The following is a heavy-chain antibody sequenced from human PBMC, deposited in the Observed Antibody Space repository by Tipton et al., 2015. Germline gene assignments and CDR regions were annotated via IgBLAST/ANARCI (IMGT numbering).Heavy chain of an antibody. CDR2: IQYSGST. Sequence: LRLSCSVSSDSISKYYWSWIRQPPGKELEWIGYIQYSGSTNYNPFLKSRVTISVDTSKTQFSLRLTSVNTADTAIYYCAGGAYTYNWFDPWGQGTLVTVSS. CDR3: AGGAYTYNWFDP. D-gene: IGHD2-2*02. J-gene: IGHJ5*02. CDR1: SDSISKYY. V-gene: IGHV4-59*01.